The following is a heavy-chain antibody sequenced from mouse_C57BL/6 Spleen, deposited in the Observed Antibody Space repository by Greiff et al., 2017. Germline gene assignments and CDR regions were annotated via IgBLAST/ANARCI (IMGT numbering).Heavy chain of an antibody. D-gene: IGHD4-1*01. CDR2: INPGSGGT. CDR1: GYAFTNYL. V-gene: IGHV1-54*01. CDR3: ARSNSAPYYFDY. J-gene: IGHJ2*01. Sequence: VQLQQSGAELVRPGTSVKVSCKASGYAFTNYLIEWVKQRPGQGLEWIGVINPGSGGTNYNEKFKGKATLAADKSSSTDYMQLSSLTSEDSAVYFCARSNSAPYYFDYWGQGTTLTVSS.